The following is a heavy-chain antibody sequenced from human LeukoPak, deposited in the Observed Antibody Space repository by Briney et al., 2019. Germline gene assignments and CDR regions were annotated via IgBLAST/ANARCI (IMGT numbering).Heavy chain of an antibody. CDR1: LFTFSDYY. V-gene: IGHV3-11*01. D-gene: IGHD2-21*01. CDR3: ARDIDVVQGGVHHDGFDI. J-gene: IGHJ3*02. Sequence: GGSLRLSCAASLFTFSDYYINWLRQAPGKGLEWVSSISGSGLARHYSDSVKGRFTISRDNAKNSLYLQMNSLRAEDTAMYYCARDIDVVQGGVHHDGFDIWGQGTMVTVSS. CDR2: ISGSGLAR.